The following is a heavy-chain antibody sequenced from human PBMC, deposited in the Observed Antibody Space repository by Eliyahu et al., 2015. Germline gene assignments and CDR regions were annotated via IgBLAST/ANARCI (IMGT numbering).Heavy chain of an antibody. CDR2: ISGSGGST. D-gene: IGHD3-10*01. V-gene: IGHV3-23*01. CDR1: GFTFSSXA. Sequence: EVQLLESGGGLVQPGGSLRLXCXASGFTFSSXAMXWVRXAPGKGLEWVSAISGSGGSTYYXDSVKGRFTISRDNSKNTLYLQMNSLRAEDTAVYYCAKDPPSGGYWGQGTLVTVSS. CDR3: AKDPPSGGY. J-gene: IGHJ4*02.